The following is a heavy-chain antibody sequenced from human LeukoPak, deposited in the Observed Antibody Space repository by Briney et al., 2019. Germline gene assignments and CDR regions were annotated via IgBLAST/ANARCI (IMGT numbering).Heavy chain of an antibody. D-gene: IGHD5-24*01. CDR3: ARGGDGYTDWYFDL. V-gene: IGHV3-33*08. J-gene: IGHJ2*01. CDR2: IWYDGSNK. Sequence: GGSLRLSCAASGFTFSSYAMNWVRQAPGKGLEWVAVIWYDGSNKYYADSVKGRFTISRDNSKNTLYLQMNSLRAEDTAVYYCARGGDGYTDWYFDLWSRGTLVTVSS. CDR1: GFTFSSYA.